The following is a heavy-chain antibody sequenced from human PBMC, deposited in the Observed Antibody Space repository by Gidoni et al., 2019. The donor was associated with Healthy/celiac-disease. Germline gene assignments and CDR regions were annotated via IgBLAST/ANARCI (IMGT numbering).Heavy chain of an antibody. J-gene: IGHJ4*02. Sequence: EVQLVESGGGLVKPGGSLRLSCAASGFTFSNAWIIWVRQAPGKGLEWVGRIKSKTDGGTTDYAAPVKGRFTISRDDSKNTLYLQMNSLKTEDTAVYYCTTDLRGSDFWSGYYTWGFNFDYWGQGTLVTVSS. CDR3: TTDLRGSDFWSGYYTWGFNFDY. CDR1: GFTFSNAW. CDR2: IKSKTDGGTT. D-gene: IGHD3-3*01. V-gene: IGHV3-15*01.